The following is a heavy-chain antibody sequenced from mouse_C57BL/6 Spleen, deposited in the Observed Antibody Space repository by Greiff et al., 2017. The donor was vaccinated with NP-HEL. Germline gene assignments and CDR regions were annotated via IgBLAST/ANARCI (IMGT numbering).Heavy chain of an antibody. V-gene: IGHV5-9*01. CDR1: GFTFSSYT. CDR3: AYYGSSLWFAY. CDR2: ISGGGGNT. J-gene: IGHJ3*01. D-gene: IGHD1-1*01. Sequence: DVMLVESGGGLVKPGGSLKLSCAASGFTFSSYTMSWVRQTPEKRLEWVATISGGGGNTYYPDSVKGRFTISRDNAKNTLYLQMSSLRSEDTALYYCAYYGSSLWFAYWGQGTLVTVSA.